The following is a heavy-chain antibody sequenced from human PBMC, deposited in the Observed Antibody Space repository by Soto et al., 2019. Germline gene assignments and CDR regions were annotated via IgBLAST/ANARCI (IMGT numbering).Heavy chain of an antibody. D-gene: IGHD4-4*01. Sequence: VQLVQSGTEARKPGASVKVSCRASGYIFTGYAIQWVRQAPGQRLEWMGWIAAGNGNTRYSQKFQDRVTISRDISASTAYMELTSLRSEDTAISYCATTASGTNYFDHWGQGTLVTVYS. CDR2: IAAGNGNT. J-gene: IGHJ4*02. V-gene: IGHV1-3*01. CDR3: ATTASGTNYFDH. CDR1: GYIFTGYA.